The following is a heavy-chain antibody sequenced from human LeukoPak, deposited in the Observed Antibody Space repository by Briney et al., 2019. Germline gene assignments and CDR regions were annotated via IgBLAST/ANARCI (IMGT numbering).Heavy chain of an antibody. V-gene: IGHV4-39*07. D-gene: IGHD6-19*01. Sequence: PSETLSLTCTVSGGSFSSSSYYWGWIRQPPGKGLEWIGNIYYSGSTYYNPSLKSRVTISVATSKNQFSLNLSSVTAADTAVYYCARLIAVAGTDDWFDPWGQGTLVTVSS. J-gene: IGHJ5*02. CDR1: GGSFSSSSYY. CDR3: ARLIAVAGTDDWFDP. CDR2: IYYSGST.